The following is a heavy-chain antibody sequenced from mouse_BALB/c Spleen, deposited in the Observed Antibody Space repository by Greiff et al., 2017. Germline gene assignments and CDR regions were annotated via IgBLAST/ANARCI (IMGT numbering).Heavy chain of an antibody. CDR2: IWAGGST. D-gene: IGHD2-1*01. V-gene: IGHV2-9*02. CDR3: ARANYVVYYAMDY. CDR1: GFSLTSYG. J-gene: IGHJ4*01. Sequence: VKLVESGPGLVAPSQSLSITCTVSGFSLTSYGVHWVRQPPGKGLEWLGVIWAGGSTNYNSALMSRLSISKDNSKSQVFLKMNSLQTDDTAMYYCARANYVVYYAMDYWGQGTSVTVSS.